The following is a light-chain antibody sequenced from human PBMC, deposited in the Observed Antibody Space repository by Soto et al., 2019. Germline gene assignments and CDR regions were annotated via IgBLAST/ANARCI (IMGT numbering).Light chain of an antibody. J-gene: IGLJ1*01. CDR3: CSYTTSNTSQIV. CDR1: SSDVGGYNY. V-gene: IGLV2-14*03. CDR2: DVS. Sequence: QSALTQPASVSGSPGQSITISCTGTSSDVGGYNYVSWYQHHPGKAPKLMIYDVSNRPSGVSNRFSGSKSGNTASLTISGLQPEDEADYYCCSYTTSNTSQIVFGTGTKLTVL.